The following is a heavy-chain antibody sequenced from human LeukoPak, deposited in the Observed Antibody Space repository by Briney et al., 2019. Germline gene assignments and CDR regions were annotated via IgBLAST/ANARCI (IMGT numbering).Heavy chain of an antibody. V-gene: IGHV3-7*03. D-gene: IGHD3-3*01. CDR1: GFTFSSYW. CDR3: ARDATIFGVEYYFDY. CDR2: IKQDGSEK. Sequence: GGSLRLSCAASGFTFSSYWMSWVRQAPGKGLEWVANIKQDGSEKYYVDSVKGRFTISRDNAKNSLYLQMSSLRAEDTAVYYCARDATIFGVEYYFDYWGQGTLVTVSS. J-gene: IGHJ4*02.